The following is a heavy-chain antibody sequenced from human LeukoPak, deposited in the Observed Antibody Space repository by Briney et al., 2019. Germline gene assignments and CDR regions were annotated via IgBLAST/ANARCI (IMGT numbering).Heavy chain of an antibody. CDR1: GYRFTDYY. Sequence: GASVKVSCKASGYRFTDYYMHWVRQAPGQGLEWMGWINPINGDTIYAQKFRGRVTVTRDTSITTAYMELSRLRSDDTAVYYCASGDHRGGDYSSGNWGQGTLVTVSS. D-gene: IGHD4-17*01. J-gene: IGHJ4*02. CDR3: ASGDHRGGDYSSGN. V-gene: IGHV1-2*02. CDR2: INPINGDT.